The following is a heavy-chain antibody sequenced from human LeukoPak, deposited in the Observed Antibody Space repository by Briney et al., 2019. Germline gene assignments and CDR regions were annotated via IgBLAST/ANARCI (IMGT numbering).Heavy chain of an antibody. CDR2: IIPIFGTA. Sequence: GGSVKVSCKASGGTFSSYAISWVRQAPGQGLEWMGGIIPIFGTANYAQKFQGRVTITADESTSTAYMELSSLRSEDTAVYYCARDRSGSYSPPDYWGQGTLVTVSS. J-gene: IGHJ4*02. V-gene: IGHV1-69*13. CDR3: ARDRSGSYSPPDY. D-gene: IGHD1-26*01. CDR1: GGTFSSYA.